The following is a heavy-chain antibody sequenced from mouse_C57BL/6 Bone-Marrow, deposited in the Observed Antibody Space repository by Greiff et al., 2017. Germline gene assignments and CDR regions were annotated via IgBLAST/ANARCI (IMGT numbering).Heavy chain of an antibody. CDR3: ARLPYYYGSSYGWFAY. J-gene: IGHJ3*01. CDR1: GFTFSSYG. V-gene: IGHV5-6*02. D-gene: IGHD1-1*01. CDR2: ISSGGSYT. Sequence: DVMLVESGGDLVKPGGSLKLSCAASGFTFSSYGMSWFRQTPDKRLEWVATISSGGSYTYYPDSVKGRFTISRDNAKNTLYLQMSSLKSEDTAMYYCARLPYYYGSSYGWFAYWGQGTLVTVSA.